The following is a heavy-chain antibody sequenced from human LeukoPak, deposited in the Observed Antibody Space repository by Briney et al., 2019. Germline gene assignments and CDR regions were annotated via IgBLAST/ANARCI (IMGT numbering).Heavy chain of an antibody. CDR3: ARGYSYGLSDAFDI. Sequence: SVKVSCKASGGTFSSYAISWVRQAPGQGLEWMGGIIPIFGTANYAQKFQGRVTITADESTSTAYMELSSLRSEDTAVYYCARGYSYGLSDAFDIWGQGTMVTVSS. D-gene: IGHD5-18*01. CDR2: IIPIFGTA. J-gene: IGHJ3*02. CDR1: GGTFSSYA. V-gene: IGHV1-69*13.